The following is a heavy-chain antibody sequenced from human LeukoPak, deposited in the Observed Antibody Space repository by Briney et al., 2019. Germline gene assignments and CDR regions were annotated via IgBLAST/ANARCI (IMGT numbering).Heavy chain of an antibody. CDR1: GFTFDDYA. CDR3: ARPMTTVTHYYFDY. J-gene: IGHJ4*02. CDR2: ISWNSGSI. Sequence: PGGSLRLSCAASGFTFDDYAMHWVRQAPGKGLEWVSGISWNSGSIGYADSVKGRFTISRDNSKNTLYLQMNSLRAEDTAVYYCARPMTTVTHYYFDYWGQGTLVTVSS. D-gene: IGHD4-17*01. V-gene: IGHV3-9*01.